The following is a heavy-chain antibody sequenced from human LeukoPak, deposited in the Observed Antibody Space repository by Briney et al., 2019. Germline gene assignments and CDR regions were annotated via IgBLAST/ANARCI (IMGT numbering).Heavy chain of an antibody. J-gene: IGHJ5*02. CDR1: GATFSGYA. D-gene: IGHD1-26*01. V-gene: IGHV1-8*02. CDR3: ARDSGPYIVGARGGNWFDP. CDR2: MNPNSGNT. Sequence: RASVTVSCKASGATFSGYAISGVRQAPGQGLEGMGWMNPNSGNTGYAQKFQGRVTMTRNTSISTAYMELSSLRSEDTAVYYCARDSGPYIVGARGGNWFDPWGQGTLVTVSS.